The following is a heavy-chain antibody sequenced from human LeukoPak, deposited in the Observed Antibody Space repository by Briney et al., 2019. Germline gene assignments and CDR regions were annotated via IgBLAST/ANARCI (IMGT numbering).Heavy chain of an antibody. CDR3: ARQRYNFGGD. J-gene: IGHJ4*02. CDR1: GGTFSSYA. CDR2: IIPIFGTA. D-gene: IGHD5-18*01. V-gene: IGHV1-69*13. Sequence: GASVKVSCKASGGTFSSYAISWVRQAPGQGLEWMGGIIPIFGTANYAQKFQGRVTITADESTSTAYMELSSLRSEDTAVYYCARQRYNFGGDWGQGTLVTVSS.